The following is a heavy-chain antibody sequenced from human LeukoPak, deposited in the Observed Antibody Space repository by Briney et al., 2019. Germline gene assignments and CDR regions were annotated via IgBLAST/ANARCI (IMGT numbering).Heavy chain of an antibody. J-gene: IGHJ4*02. D-gene: IGHD3-22*01. CDR2: IRFHGSDK. CDR3: ARGPHERSGYPDD. V-gene: IGHV3-30*02. Sequence: GGSLRLSCAASGFTFSTYGMHWVRQAPGKGLEWVAFIRFHGSDKYYADSVKGRFTISRDNAKNSLYLQMNSLRAEDTAVYYCARGPHERSGYPDDWGQGTLVTVSS. CDR1: GFTFSTYG.